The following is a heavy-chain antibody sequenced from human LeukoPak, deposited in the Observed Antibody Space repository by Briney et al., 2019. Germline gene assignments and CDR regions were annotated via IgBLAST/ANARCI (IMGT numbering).Heavy chain of an antibody. CDR1: GYTFTDYY. D-gene: IGHD7-27*01. CDR2: INPNSGDT. Sequence: ASVKVSCKTSGYTFTDYYMHWVRQAPGQGLEWVGWINPNSGDTNYAQRFQGRVTMTRDTSISTAYTELSRLRVDDTAVYYCARGGKSELGACDYWGQGTLVTVSS. CDR3: ARGGKSELGACDY. V-gene: IGHV1-2*02. J-gene: IGHJ4*02.